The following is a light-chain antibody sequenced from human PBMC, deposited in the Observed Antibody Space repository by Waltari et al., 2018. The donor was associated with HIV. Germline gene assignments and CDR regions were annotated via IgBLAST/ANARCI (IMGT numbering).Light chain of an antibody. V-gene: IGLV2-14*03. CDR3: GSYSSGTTPYV. CDR1: SSDVGDYNS. CDR2: DVT. J-gene: IGLJ1*01. Sequence: HSALTQPASVSGSPGQSITISCTGTSSDVGDYNSVSWYQQHPDKAPKLIIYDVTKRPSGVSNRFSGSKSGNTASLTISGLQAEDEADYYCGSYSSGTTPYVFGPETRVTVL.